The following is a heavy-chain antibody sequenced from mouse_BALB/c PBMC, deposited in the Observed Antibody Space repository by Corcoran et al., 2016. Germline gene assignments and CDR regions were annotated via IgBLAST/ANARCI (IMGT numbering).Heavy chain of an antibody. D-gene: IGHD1-1*01. J-gene: IGHJ4*01. CDR1: GYSFTGYY. CDR2: INPYNGAT. CDR3: ARAYGSSPPYAMDY. Sequence: EVQLQQSGPELVKPGASVKISCKASGYSFTGYYMYWVKQSHVKSLEWIGRINPYNGATSYNQNFKDKASLTVDKSSSTAYMELHSLTSEDSAVYYCARAYGSSPPYAMDYWGQGTSVTVSS. V-gene: IGHV1-26*01.